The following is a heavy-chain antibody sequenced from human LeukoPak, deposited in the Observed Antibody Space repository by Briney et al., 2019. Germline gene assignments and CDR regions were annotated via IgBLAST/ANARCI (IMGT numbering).Heavy chain of an antibody. Sequence: PSETLSLTCTVSGGSISSYYWSWIRQPPGKGLEWIGYIYYSGSTNYNPSLKSRVTISVDTSKNQFSLKLSSVTAADTAVYYCARVTIFGVVPLSGDYMDVWGKGTTVTVSS. J-gene: IGHJ6*03. V-gene: IGHV4-59*01. CDR1: GGSISSYY. D-gene: IGHD3-3*01. CDR3: ARVTIFGVVPLSGDYMDV. CDR2: IYYSGST.